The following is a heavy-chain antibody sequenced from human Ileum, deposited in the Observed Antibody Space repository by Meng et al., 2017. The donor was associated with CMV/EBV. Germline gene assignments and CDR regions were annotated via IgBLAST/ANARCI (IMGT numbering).Heavy chain of an antibody. V-gene: IGHV3-7*01. Sequence: GESLKISCAASGFTFSNYWMSWVRQAPGKGLEWVANIRQDGSDIRYVDSVKGRFTMSRDNAKNSPYLQMNSLRAEDTAVYYCARGARDSVYHYFDYWGQGTLVTVSS. CDR2: IRQDGSDI. D-gene: IGHD3-22*01. J-gene: IGHJ4*02. CDR3: ARGARDSVYHYFDY. CDR1: GFTFSNYW.